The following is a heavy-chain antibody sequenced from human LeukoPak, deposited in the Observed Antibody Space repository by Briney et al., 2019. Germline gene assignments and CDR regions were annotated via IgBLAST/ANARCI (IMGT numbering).Heavy chain of an antibody. J-gene: IGHJ4*02. CDR1: GFTFSSYA. CDR3: ARDHRAIVATFFFDY. D-gene: IGHD5-12*01. CDR2: ISYDGSNK. Sequence: GGSLRLSCAASGFTFSSYAMHWVRQAPSKGLEWVAVISYDGSNKYYADSVKGRFTISRDNSKNTLYLQMNSLRAEDTAVYYCARDHRAIVATFFFDYWGQGTLVTVSS. V-gene: IGHV3-30-3*01.